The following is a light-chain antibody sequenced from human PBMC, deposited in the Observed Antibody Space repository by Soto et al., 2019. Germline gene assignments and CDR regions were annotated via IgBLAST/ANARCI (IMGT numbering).Light chain of an antibody. CDR2: ENN. V-gene: IGLV6-57*03. CDR3: QSYDSSPWV. J-gene: IGLJ3*02. Sequence: NFMLTQPHSVSESPGKTVTISCTRSSGSIASNYVQWYQQRPGSAPTTVIYENNQRPSGVPHRFSGSIDTSSNSASLTISGLKTEYEADYYCQSYDSSPWVFGGGTKVTVL. CDR1: SGSIASNY.